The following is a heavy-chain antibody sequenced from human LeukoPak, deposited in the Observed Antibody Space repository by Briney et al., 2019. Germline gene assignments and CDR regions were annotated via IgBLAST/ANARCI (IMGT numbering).Heavy chain of an antibody. Sequence: PGGSLRLSCAASGFTVTNNYMSWVRQAPGKGLEWVSIVYGGGSTYYADSVKGRFTISRDNSKNTLYLQMNSLRAEDTAVYYCAKGVTVTIFYYYCGMDVWGQGTAVTVSS. CDR3: AKGVTVTIFYYYCGMDV. CDR1: GFTVTNNY. J-gene: IGHJ6*02. V-gene: IGHV3-66*02. D-gene: IGHD4-17*01. CDR2: VYGGGST.